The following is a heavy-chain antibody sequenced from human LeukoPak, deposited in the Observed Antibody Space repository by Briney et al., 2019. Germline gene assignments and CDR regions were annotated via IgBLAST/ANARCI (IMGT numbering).Heavy chain of an antibody. J-gene: IGHJ4*02. CDR2: VYHNGHS. Sequence: SETLSLTCNVSGGSFNDNYWNWIRHLPGKGLEWIGYVYHNGHSDYSPSLKSRVTISVDTSTHQFSLKMISVTAADTAVYYCASLGYSSGWLDYWGQETLVTVSS. D-gene: IGHD2-15*01. CDR1: GGSFNDNY. V-gene: IGHV4-59*01. CDR3: ASLGYSSGWLDY.